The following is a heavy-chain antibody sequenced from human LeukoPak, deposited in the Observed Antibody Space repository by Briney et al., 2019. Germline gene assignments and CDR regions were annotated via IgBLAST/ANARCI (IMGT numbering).Heavy chain of an antibody. CDR3: AKGITIFGVVKYYFDY. V-gene: IGHV3-23*01. CDR1: GFTFSDYA. D-gene: IGHD3-3*01. J-gene: IGHJ4*02. CDR2: ISSTIDRT. Sequence: GGSLRLSCEASGFTFSDYAMSWVRQAPGKGLEWVSTISSTIDRTYYADSVKGRFTISRDNSKNTLYLQMNSLRAEDTAVYYCAKGITIFGVVKYYFDYWGQGTLVTVSS.